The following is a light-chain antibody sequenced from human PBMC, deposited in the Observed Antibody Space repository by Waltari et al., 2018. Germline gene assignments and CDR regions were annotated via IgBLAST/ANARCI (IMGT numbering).Light chain of an antibody. CDR3: SSYTSSSLGV. CDR1: SSDVGGYNY. V-gene: IGLV2-14*01. J-gene: IGLJ3*02. CDR2: EVS. Sequence: QSALTQPASVSGSPGQSITIPCTGTSSDVGGYNYVSWYQQHPGKAPKLMIYEVSNRPSGVSNRFSGSKSGNTASLTISGLQAEDEADYYCSSYTSSSLGVFGGGTKLTVL.